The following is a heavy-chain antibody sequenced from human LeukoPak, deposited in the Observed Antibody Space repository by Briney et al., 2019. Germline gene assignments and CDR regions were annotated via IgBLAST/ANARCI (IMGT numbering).Heavy chain of an antibody. CDR3: ASTDRITIFGVVSD. D-gene: IGHD3-3*01. Sequence: SETLSLTCTVSGYSISSGYYWGWIRQPPGKGLEWIGSIYHSGSTYYNPSLKSRVTMSVDTSKNQFSLKLSSVTAADTAVYYCASTDRITIFGVVSDWGQGTLVTVSS. V-gene: IGHV4-38-2*02. J-gene: IGHJ4*02. CDR2: IYHSGST. CDR1: GYSISSGYY.